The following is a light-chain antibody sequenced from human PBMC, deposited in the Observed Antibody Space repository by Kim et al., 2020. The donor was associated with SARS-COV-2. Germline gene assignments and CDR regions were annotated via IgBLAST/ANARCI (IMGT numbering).Light chain of an antibody. CDR3: QQRSDWPLT. CDR2: DAS. Sequence: LSPGESAPLSCRASQSVSNYLAWYQQKPGQAPRLLIYDASNRATGIPARFSGSGSGTDFTLTITSLEPEDFAVYYCQQRSDWPLTLGGGTKVDIK. V-gene: IGKV3-11*01. CDR1: QSVSNY. J-gene: IGKJ4*01.